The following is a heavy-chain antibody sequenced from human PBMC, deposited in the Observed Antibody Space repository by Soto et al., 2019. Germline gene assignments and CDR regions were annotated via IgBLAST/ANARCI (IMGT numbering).Heavy chain of an antibody. CDR2: IYYSGST. D-gene: IGHD7-27*01. CDR3: ARANWDSEY. J-gene: IGHJ4*02. V-gene: IGHV4-59*11. CDR1: GGSINNHY. Sequence: QVQLQESGPGLVKPSETLSLTCTVAGGSINNHYWSWIRQPPGKGLDWIGHIYYSGSTNYNTSLKSRVTISVATSNNHFSLNLTSLTAADTAIYYCARANWDSEYWGQGILVTVSS.